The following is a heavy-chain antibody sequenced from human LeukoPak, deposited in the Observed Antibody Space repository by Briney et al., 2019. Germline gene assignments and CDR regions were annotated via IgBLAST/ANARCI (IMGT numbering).Heavy chain of an antibody. Sequence: SETLSLTCTVSGGSISRSSCSWGWIRQPPGKGLEWIGSIYYSGTIYYNPSLKSRVTISVDTSKIQFSLKLSSVAATDTAVYFCARLRFDFWSGYTHPYFDYWGQGTLVTVSS. CDR2: IYYSGTI. J-gene: IGHJ4*02. CDR1: GGSISRSSCS. V-gene: IGHV4-39*01. CDR3: ARLRFDFWSGYTHPYFDY. D-gene: IGHD3-3*01.